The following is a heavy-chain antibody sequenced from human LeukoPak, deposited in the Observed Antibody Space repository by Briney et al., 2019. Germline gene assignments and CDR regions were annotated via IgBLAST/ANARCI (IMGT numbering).Heavy chain of an antibody. V-gene: IGHV3-11*01. J-gene: IGHJ4*02. D-gene: IGHD6-19*01. Sequence: GGSLRLSCAASGFTFNDYHMNWIRQAPGKGLEWISYISPGGGDIYFADSVKGRFTLSRDNAKNSLYLQVSSLTAGDTAVYYCASGRDIEVAGPGGYFDHWGQGTLVTVSS. CDR1: GFTFNDYH. CDR2: ISPGGGDI. CDR3: ASGRDIEVAGPGGYFDH.